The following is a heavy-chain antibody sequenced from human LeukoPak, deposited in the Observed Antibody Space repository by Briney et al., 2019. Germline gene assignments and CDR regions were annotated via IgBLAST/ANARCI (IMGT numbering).Heavy chain of an antibody. Sequence: PGGSLRLSCAASGFTFSSYSMNWVRQAPGKGLKWVSSISSSSSYIYYADSVKGRFTISRDNAKNSLYLQMNSLRAEDTAVYYCARVFNDYGDPGPQRDFDYWGQGTLVTVSS. CDR2: ISSSSSYI. J-gene: IGHJ4*02. CDR3: ARVFNDYGDPGPQRDFDY. CDR1: GFTFSSYS. V-gene: IGHV3-21*01. D-gene: IGHD4-17*01.